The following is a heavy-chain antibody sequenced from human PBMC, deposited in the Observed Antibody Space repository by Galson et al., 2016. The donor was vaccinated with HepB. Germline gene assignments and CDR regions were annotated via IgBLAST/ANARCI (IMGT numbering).Heavy chain of an antibody. Sequence: SVKVSCKASGYTFTTYYMHWVRQAPGQGLEWMGIINPSGGSTSYAEKFQGRVTMTRDTSTSTVYMELSSLRSDDTGVYYCARALAARRWFDPWGQGTLVTVSS. CDR2: INPSGGST. CDR3: ARALAARRWFDP. J-gene: IGHJ5*02. CDR1: GYTFTTYY. D-gene: IGHD6-19*01. V-gene: IGHV1-46*01.